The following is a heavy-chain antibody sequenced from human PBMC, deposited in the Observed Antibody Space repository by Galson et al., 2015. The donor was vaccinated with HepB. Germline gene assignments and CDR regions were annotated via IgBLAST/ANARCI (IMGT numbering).Heavy chain of an antibody. D-gene: IGHD1/OR15-1a*01. J-gene: IGHJ4*02. CDR3: AKQHGTYGHFDY. V-gene: IGHV3-21*01. CDR2: VSSSSSSI. Sequence: SLRLSCAASGFTFSTYVMNWVRQAPGKGLEWVSSVSSSSSSIYHADSVKGRFTISRDNAKNSLYLQMDSLRADDTAIYYCAKQHGTYGHFDYWGQGTLVTVSS. CDR1: GFTFSTYV.